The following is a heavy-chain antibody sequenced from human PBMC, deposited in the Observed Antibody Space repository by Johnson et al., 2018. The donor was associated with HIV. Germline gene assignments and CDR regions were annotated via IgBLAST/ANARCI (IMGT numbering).Heavy chain of an antibody. J-gene: IGHJ3*02. V-gene: IGHV3-30*04. D-gene: IGHD1-26*01. CDR1: GFTFRNYA. Sequence: QVQLVKSGGGVVQPGTSLRLSCAASGFTFRNYAMHWVRQAPGKGLEWVAVISYDGVNKYYADSVKGRFTFSRDNSKNTLYLQMTSLSTEDTAVYYCARGGFDIVGGTIGWSAFDIWGQGTMVTVSS. CDR3: ARGGFDIVGGTIGWSAFDI. CDR2: ISYDGVNK.